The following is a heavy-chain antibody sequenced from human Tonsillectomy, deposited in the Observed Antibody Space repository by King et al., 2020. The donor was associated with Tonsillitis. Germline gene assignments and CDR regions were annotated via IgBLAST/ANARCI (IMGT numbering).Heavy chain of an antibody. CDR1: GFTFSSYG. V-gene: IGHV3-33*01. Sequence: VQLVESGGGVVQPGRSLRLSCAASGFTFSSYGIHWVRQAPGKGLEGVAVILYDVSNKYYSDSVKGRVTISRDNSEHTLYLQMNSLRAEDTAVYYCARERGGGELDYWGQGTLVTVSS. D-gene: IGHD3-16*01. J-gene: IGHJ4*02. CDR3: ARERGGGELDY. CDR2: ILYDVSNK.